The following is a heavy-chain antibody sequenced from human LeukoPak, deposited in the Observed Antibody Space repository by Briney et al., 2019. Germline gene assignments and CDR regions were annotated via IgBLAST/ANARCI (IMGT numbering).Heavy chain of an antibody. D-gene: IGHD2-8*01. CDR1: GGTFCSYA. J-gene: IGHJ4*02. V-gene: IGHV1-69*13. CDR2: IIPIFGTA. CDR3: ARVRARVLMVYAISGHFDY. Sequence: SVKVSCKASGGTFCSYAISWVRHAPGQGLEWMGGIIPIFGTANYAQKFQGRVTITADESTSTAYMELSSLRSEDTAVYYCARVRARVLMVYAISGHFDYWGQGTLVTVSS.